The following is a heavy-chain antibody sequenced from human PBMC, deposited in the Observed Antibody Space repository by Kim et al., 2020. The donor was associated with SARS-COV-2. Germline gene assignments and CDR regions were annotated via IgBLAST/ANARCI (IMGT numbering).Heavy chain of an antibody. CDR2: LCSAGST. CDR1: GFSLSTSC. J-gene: IGHJ4*02. CDR3: AGSQGDY. V-gene: IGHV3-53*01. Sequence: GGSLRLSCAASGFSLSTSCMSWVRQAPGKGLEWVSVLCSAGSTSYADSVKGRFTISRDDSRNTLYLQMNSLRVEDTAVYYCAGSQGDYCGQGTLVTVSS.